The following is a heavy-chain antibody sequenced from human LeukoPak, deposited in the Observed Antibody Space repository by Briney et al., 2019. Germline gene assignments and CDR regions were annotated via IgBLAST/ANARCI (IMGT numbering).Heavy chain of an antibody. CDR2: INHSGST. J-gene: IGHJ4*02. CDR1: GGSFSGYY. V-gene: IGHV4-34*01. D-gene: IGHD4-11*01. CDR3: ARGGGYDYRKPRDY. Sequence: SETLSLTCAVYGGSFSGYYWSWIRQPPGKGLEWIGEINHSGSTNYNPSPKSRVTISVDTSKNQFSLKLSSVTAADTAVYYCARGGGYDYRKPRDYWGQGTLVTVSS.